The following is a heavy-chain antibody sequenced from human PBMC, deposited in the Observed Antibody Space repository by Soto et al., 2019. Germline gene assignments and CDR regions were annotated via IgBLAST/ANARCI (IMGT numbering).Heavy chain of an antibody. CDR2: ISRSGETI. D-gene: IGHD2-2*01. CDR1: GFIFSSHT. CDR3: ASRNLAGCSGTSCHYYFAY. Sequence: EVQLVESGGGLVQPGGSLRLSCAASGFIFSSHTMNWVRQAPGMGLEWVSYISRSGETIYYADSVKGRFTISRDNADNSLYLQMNSLRDEDTAVYYCASRNLAGCSGTSCHYYFAYWGQGTLVTVSS. V-gene: IGHV3-48*02. J-gene: IGHJ4*02.